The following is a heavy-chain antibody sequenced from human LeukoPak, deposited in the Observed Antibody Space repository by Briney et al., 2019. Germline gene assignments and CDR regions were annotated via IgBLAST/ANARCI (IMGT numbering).Heavy chain of an antibody. V-gene: IGHV5-51*01. CDR1: GYSFTSYW. Sequence: GESLKISCKGSGYSFTSYWISWVRQMPGKGLEWMGIIYPGDSDTRYSPSFQGQVTISADKSISTAYLQWSSLKASDTAMYYCARRGVINDNYNAFDIWGQGTMVTVSS. J-gene: IGHJ3*02. D-gene: IGHD5-24*01. CDR2: IYPGDSDT. CDR3: ARRGVINDNYNAFDI.